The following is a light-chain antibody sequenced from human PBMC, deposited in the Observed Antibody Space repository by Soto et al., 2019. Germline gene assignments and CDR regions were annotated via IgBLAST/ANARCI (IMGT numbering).Light chain of an antibody. CDR2: GAS. CDR1: QSVSSSY. Sequence: EIVLTQSPGTLSLSPGXRATLSCRASQSVSSSYLAWYQQKPGQAPRLLIYGASSRATGIPDRFSGSGSGTDFTLNISRLEPEDFSVYYCQQYGSSPPTFGPGTKVDIK. CDR3: QQYGSSPPT. J-gene: IGKJ3*01. V-gene: IGKV3-20*01.